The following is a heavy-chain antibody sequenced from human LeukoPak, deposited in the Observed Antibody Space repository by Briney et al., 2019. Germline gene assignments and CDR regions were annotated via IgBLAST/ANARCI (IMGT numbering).Heavy chain of an antibody. D-gene: IGHD3-10*01. Sequence: SETLSLTCAVYGGSFSGYYWSWIRQPPGKGLEWIGEINHSGSTNYNPSLESRVTISLDTSKDRFSLKLSSVTAADTAFYYCARESATSGSSDWGQGTLVTVSS. CDR3: ARESATSGSSD. J-gene: IGHJ4*02. CDR2: INHSGST. V-gene: IGHV4-34*01. CDR1: GGSFSGYY.